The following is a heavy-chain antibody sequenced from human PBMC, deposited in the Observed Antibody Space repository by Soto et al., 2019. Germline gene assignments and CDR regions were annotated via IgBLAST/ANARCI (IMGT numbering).Heavy chain of an antibody. CDR3: AKGDCSSTSCSYYYYYGMDV. V-gene: IGHV3-11*01. Sequence: QVQLVESGGGLVKPGGSLRLSCAASGFTFSDYYMSWIRQAPGKGLEWVSYISSSGSTIYYADSVKGRFTISRDNAKNSLYLQMNSLRAEDTAVYYCAKGDCSSTSCSYYYYYGMDVWGQGTTVTVSS. CDR1: GFTFSDYY. CDR2: ISSSGSTI. J-gene: IGHJ6*02. D-gene: IGHD2-2*01.